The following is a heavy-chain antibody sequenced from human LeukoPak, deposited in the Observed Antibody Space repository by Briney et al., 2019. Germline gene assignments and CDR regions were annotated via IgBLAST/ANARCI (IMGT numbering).Heavy chain of an antibody. Sequence: GASVKVSCKASGYTFTTYGVSWARQAPGQGLEWMGWISVYNGNTNYAQKVQGRVTMTTDTSTSTAYMELRSLRSDDTAVYFCARSPNYYYYMDVWGKGTTVTVSS. CDR3: ARSPNYYYYMDV. CDR1: GYTFTTYG. V-gene: IGHV1-18*01. J-gene: IGHJ6*03. CDR2: ISVYNGNT.